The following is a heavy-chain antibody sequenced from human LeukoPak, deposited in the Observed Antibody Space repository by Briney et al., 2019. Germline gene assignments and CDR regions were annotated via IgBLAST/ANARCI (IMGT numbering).Heavy chain of an antibody. Sequence: GGSLRLSCAASGFTFSSYEMNWVRQAPGKGLERVSYISSSGSTIYYADSVKGRFTISRDNAKNSLYLQMNSLRAEDTAVYYCARGGGDYEDPFDIWGQGTMVTVSS. CDR1: GFTFSSYE. D-gene: IGHD4-17*01. V-gene: IGHV3-48*03. J-gene: IGHJ3*02. CDR2: ISSSGSTI. CDR3: ARGGGDYEDPFDI.